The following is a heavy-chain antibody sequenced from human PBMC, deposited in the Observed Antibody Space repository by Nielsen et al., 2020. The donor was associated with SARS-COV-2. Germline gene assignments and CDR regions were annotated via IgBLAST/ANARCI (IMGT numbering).Heavy chain of an antibody. Sequence: GSLRLSCTVSGGSISSGDYYWSWIRQPPGKGLEWIGYIYYSGSTNYNPSLKSRVTISVDTSKNQFSLKLSSVTAADTAVYYCAKHGRDSSGYYSVYWGQGTLVTVSS. J-gene: IGHJ4*02. CDR2: IYYSGST. CDR1: GGSISSGDYY. V-gene: IGHV4-61*08. D-gene: IGHD3-22*01. CDR3: AKHGRDSSGYYSVY.